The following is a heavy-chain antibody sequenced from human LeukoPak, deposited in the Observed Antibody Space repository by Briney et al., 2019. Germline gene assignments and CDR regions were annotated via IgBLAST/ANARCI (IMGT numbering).Heavy chain of an antibody. V-gene: IGHV1-18*01. D-gene: IGHD6-13*01. CDR1: GYTFTSHG. CDR3: ARRPPGQFDRSWYPPHY. Sequence: ASVTVSCKASGYTFTSHGISWVRQAPGQGLEWMGWISAYNGNTNYAQKLQGRVTMTTDTSTSTAYMELRSLRSDDTAVYYCARRPPGQFDRSWYPPHYWGQGTLVTVSS. J-gene: IGHJ4*02. CDR2: ISAYNGNT.